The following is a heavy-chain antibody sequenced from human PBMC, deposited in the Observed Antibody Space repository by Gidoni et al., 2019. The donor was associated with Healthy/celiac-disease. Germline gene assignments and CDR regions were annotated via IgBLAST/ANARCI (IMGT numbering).Heavy chain of an antibody. V-gene: IGHV1-24*01. J-gene: IGHJ3*02. Sequence: QVQLVQSGAEGKKPGASVKVSCKVSGYTLTEVAMHGVRQAPGKGLEWMGGFDPEDGDTLYAQKFQGRVTMTEDTSTDTAYMELSSLRSEDPAVYYCATAANPVVPAANDAFDIWGQGTMVTVSS. D-gene: IGHD2-2*01. CDR2: FDPEDGDT. CDR3: ATAANPVVPAANDAFDI. CDR1: GYTLTEVA.